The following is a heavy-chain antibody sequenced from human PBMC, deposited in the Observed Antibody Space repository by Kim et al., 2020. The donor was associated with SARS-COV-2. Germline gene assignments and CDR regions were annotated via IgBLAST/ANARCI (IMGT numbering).Heavy chain of an antibody. V-gene: IGHV1-3*01. J-gene: IGHJ4*02. CDR3: ARDRLGAIDY. Sequence: RHTQKFQGRVTLTRDTSASTVYMELSSLRSEDTAVYYCARDRLGAIDYWGQGTLVTVSS. D-gene: IGHD1-26*01.